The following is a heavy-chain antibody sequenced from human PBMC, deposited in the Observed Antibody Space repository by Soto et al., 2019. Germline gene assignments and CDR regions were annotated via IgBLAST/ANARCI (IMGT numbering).Heavy chain of an antibody. J-gene: IGHJ5*02. CDR3: ARPVPPRTSTAWFDP. Sequence: SETRSLTCTVSGGSLSTYCWTWIRQSPEKGLEWIGNVYYDGTTKFNPALQSRLTMSVDTSKNQFSLRLTSVTAADTAVYYCARPVPPRTSTAWFDPWGQGTRVTVSS. V-gene: IGHV4-59*01. CDR1: GGSLSTYC. D-gene: IGHD3-10*01. CDR2: VYYDGTT.